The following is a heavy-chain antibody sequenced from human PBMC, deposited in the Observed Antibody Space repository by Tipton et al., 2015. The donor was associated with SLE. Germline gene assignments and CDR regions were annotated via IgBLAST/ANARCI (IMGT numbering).Heavy chain of an antibody. D-gene: IGHD3-16*01. V-gene: IGHV4-39*07. CDR3: AGSSERGSSKLDY. CDR1: GGSISSSSYY. J-gene: IGHJ4*02. CDR2: IYYSGST. Sequence: TLSLTCTVSGGSISSSSYYWGWIRQPPGKGLEWIGSIYYSGSTYYNPSLKSRVTISVDTSKNQFSLKLSSVTAADTAVYYCAGSSERGSSKLDYWGQGTLVTVSS.